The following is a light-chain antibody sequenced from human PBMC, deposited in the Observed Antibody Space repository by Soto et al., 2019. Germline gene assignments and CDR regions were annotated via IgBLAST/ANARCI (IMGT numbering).Light chain of an antibody. V-gene: IGKV3D-15*01. CDR1: QTVNNN. Sequence: IVMTQSPATLSVSPGERATLSCRASQTVNNNLAWYQQRPSQAPRLLIYAPSTRATGVPARFSGSGSGTEFTLTISSLQSEDFAVYYCQQYNTWPPPSESVGPGTKVDVK. CDR3: QQYNTWPPPSES. J-gene: IGKJ3*01. CDR2: APS.